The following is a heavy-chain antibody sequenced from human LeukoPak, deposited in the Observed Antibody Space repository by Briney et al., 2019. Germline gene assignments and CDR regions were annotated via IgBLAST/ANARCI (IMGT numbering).Heavy chain of an antibody. CDR2: TYYRSKWYN. Sequence: SQTLSLTCAISGDSVSSNSAGWSWIRQSPSRGLEWLGRTYYRSKWYNDYAVSVKSRITINPDTSKNQSSLQLNSVTPEDTAVYYCARGGGVMDVWGKGTTVTVSS. CDR1: GDSVSSNSAG. D-gene: IGHD3-10*01. V-gene: IGHV6-1*01. J-gene: IGHJ6*04. CDR3: ARGGGVMDV.